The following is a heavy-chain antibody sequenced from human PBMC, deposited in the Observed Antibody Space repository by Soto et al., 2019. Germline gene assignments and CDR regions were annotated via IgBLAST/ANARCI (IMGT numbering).Heavy chain of an antibody. V-gene: IGHV4-61*01. Sequence: SETLSLTCTVSGGSVSSGSYYWSWIRQPPGKGLEWIGYIYYSGRTNYNPSLKSRVTISVDTSKNQFSLKLSSVTAADTAVYYCARGSDYYYYGMDVWGQGTTVTVSS. CDR3: ARGSDYYYYGMDV. CDR1: GGSVSSGSYY. CDR2: IYYSGRT. J-gene: IGHJ6*02. D-gene: IGHD3-10*01.